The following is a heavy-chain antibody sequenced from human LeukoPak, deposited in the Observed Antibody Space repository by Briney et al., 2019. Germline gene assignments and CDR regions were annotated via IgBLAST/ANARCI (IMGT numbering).Heavy chain of an antibody. V-gene: IGHV4-59*01. CDR2: IYYSGST. Sequence: PSETLSLTCTVSGGSISSYYWSWIRQPPGKGLEWIGYIYYSGSTNYNPSLKSRVTISVDTSKNQFSLKLSSVTAAGTAVYYCARALGSYGSGSYPTPHMDWGQGTLVTVSS. J-gene: IGHJ4*02. CDR1: GGSISSYY. D-gene: IGHD3-10*01. CDR3: ARALGSYGSGSYPTPHMD.